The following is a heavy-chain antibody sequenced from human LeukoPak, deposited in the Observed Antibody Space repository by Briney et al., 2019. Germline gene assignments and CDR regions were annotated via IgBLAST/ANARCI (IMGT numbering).Heavy chain of an antibody. CDR3: ARRGTYYSNFRYYYMDV. V-gene: IGHV3-21*01. CDR1: GFTFSNYW. Sequence: GGSLRLSCAASGFTFSNYWMHWVRQAPGKGLEWVSSISSSSSYIYYADSVKGRFTISRDNAKNSLYLQMNSLRAEDTAVYYCARRGTYYSNFRYYYMDVWGKGTTVTVSS. D-gene: IGHD4-11*01. CDR2: ISSSSSYI. J-gene: IGHJ6*03.